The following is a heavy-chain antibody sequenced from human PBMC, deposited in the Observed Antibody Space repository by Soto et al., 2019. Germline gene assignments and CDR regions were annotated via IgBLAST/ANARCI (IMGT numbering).Heavy chain of an antibody. CDR3: ARWWSGSRQGFDP. V-gene: IGHV4-31*03. CDR1: GGSISSGDSN. J-gene: IGHJ5*02. D-gene: IGHD3-3*01. CDR2: IYYSGST. Sequence: QVQLQESGPGLVKPSQTLSLTCTVSGGSISSGDSNWSWIRQHPGKGLEWIGYIYYSGSTYYNPSLKSRVTISVDTSKNQFSLKLSSVTAADTAVYYCARWWSGSRQGFDPWGQGTLVTVSS.